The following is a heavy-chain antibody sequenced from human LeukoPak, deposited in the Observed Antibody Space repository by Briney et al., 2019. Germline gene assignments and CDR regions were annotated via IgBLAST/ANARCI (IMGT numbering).Heavy chain of an antibody. D-gene: IGHD6-19*01. J-gene: IGHJ6*03. CDR3: VRDKGTVATYYYYYMDV. CDR1: GYTFTSYG. V-gene: IGHV1-18*01. CDR2: ISAHNGNT. Sequence: GASVKVSCKASGYTFTSYGISWVRQAPGQGLEWMGWISAHNGNTNYEEKVQGRVTMTTDTSTSTAYMELRSLRSDDTAVYYCVRDKGTVATYYYYYMDVWGKGTTVTVSS.